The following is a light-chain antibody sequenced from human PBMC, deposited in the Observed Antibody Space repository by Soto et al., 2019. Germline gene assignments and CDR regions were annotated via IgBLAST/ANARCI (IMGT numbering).Light chain of an antibody. CDR2: EAS. Sequence: DIQMTQSPSTLSASVGDRVTITCRASQSISSWLAWYQQKPGKAPKLLICEASSLESGVRSRFSGSGSGTEFTLTISSLQPDDFATYYCQQYNTYPRTFGQGTEVEIK. CDR3: QQYNTYPRT. J-gene: IGKJ1*01. CDR1: QSISSW. V-gene: IGKV1-5*03.